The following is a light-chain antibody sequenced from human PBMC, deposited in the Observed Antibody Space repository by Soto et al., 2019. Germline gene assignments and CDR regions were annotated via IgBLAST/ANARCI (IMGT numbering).Light chain of an antibody. CDR1: QSVTTR. CDR3: QEYNTWPWT. CDR2: GAS. V-gene: IGKV3D-15*01. Sequence: EIVMTQSPATLSVSPGERVTLSCRASQSVTTRLAWYQHKPGQAPTLLMSGASNRASGVPVRFTGSGSGTEFILTITSLQSEDSAVYYCQEYNTWPWTFGQGTKVDIK. J-gene: IGKJ1*01.